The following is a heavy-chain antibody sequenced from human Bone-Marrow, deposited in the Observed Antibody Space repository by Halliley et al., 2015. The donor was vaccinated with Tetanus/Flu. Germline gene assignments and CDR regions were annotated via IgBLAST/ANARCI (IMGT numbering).Heavy chain of an antibody. D-gene: IGHD2-8*01. CDR3: ARDRYCKNGVCHAGAYYHGMAV. Sequence: YMASADSVRGRFTISRDDAKNSLDLQMNSLRAEDTAVYYCARDRYCKNGVCHAGAYYHGMAVWGQGTTVTVSS. CDR2: YM. J-gene: IGHJ6*02. V-gene: IGHV3-11*05.